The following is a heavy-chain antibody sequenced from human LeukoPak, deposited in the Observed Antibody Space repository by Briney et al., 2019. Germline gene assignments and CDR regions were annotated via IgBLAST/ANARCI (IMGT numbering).Heavy chain of an antibody. D-gene: IGHD6-19*01. CDR1: GNTFTGYY. Sequence: ASVKVSCKASGNTFTGYYMHWVRQAPGQGLDWMGRINPNSGGTNYAQKFQGRVTMTRDTSISTAYMELSRLRSDDTAVYYCAREGRARSSGWYNWFDPWGQGTLVTVSS. CDR2: INPNSGGT. V-gene: IGHV1-2*06. CDR3: AREGRARSSGWYNWFDP. J-gene: IGHJ5*02.